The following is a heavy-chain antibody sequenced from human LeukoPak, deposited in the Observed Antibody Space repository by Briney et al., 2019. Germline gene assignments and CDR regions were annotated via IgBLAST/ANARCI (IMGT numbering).Heavy chain of an antibody. CDR1: GFPFTTYS. V-gene: IGHV3-48*02. J-gene: IGHJ4*02. Sequence: PGGSLRLSCAASGFPFTTYSMTWVRQAPGKGLEWVSYISRSSSTIYYADSVKGRFTIFRDNAKNSLFLQMNSLRDEDTAVYYCARDHYSRNDYWGQGTLVTVSS. CDR2: ISRSSSTI. CDR3: ARDHYSRNDY. D-gene: IGHD6-13*01.